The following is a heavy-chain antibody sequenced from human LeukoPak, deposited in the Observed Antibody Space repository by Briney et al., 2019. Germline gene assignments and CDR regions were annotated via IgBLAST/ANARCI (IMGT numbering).Heavy chain of an antibody. CDR2: INSSSSYI. V-gene: IGHV3-21*01. J-gene: IGHJ5*02. CDR1: GFAFSSYS. D-gene: IGHD6-13*01. Sequence: GGSLRLSCAASGFAFSSYSMNWVRQAPGKGLEWVSSINSSSSYIYYADSVKGRFTISRDNAKNTLYLKMNSLRAEDTAVYSCARDASIAPAGTVGWFDPWGQGTLVTVSS. CDR3: ARDASIAPAGTVGWFDP.